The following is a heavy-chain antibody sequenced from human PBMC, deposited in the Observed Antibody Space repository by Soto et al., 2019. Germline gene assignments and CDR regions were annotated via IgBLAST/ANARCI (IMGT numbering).Heavy chain of an antibody. D-gene: IGHD6-19*01. Sequence: EVQLVESGGGLVKPGGSVRLSCEASGFTFTSDSMTWVRQAPGKGLEWVSSISSHGRDIFYADSVKGRCTISRDNAKDSLQLQMNSLTGEDSAVYYCARGAALAGKLDLWGQGTLVTVSS. CDR2: ISSHGRDI. J-gene: IGHJ4*02. V-gene: IGHV3-21*06. CDR1: GFTFTSDS. CDR3: ARGAALAGKLDL.